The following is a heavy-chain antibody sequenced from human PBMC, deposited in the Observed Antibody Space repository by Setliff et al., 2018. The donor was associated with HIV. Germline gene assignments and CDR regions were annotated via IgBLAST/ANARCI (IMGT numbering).Heavy chain of an antibody. CDR2: ISAYNGNT. CDR3: ARDQTGVAAAAFGGGSAWSDEGFDI. Sequence: GASVKVSCKASGYTFTSYGISWVRQAPGQGLERMGWISAYNGNTNYAQKLQGRVTMTTDTSTSTAYMELSSLSSEDTAVYYCARDQTGVAAAAFGGGSAWSDEGFDIWGQGTMVTVSS. CDR1: GYTFTSYG. V-gene: IGHV1-18*01. D-gene: IGHD6-13*01. J-gene: IGHJ3*02.